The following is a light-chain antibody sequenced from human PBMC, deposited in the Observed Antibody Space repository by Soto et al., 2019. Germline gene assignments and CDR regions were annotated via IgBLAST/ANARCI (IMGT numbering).Light chain of an antibody. CDR2: EIT. CDR1: SSDIGTHTF. V-gene: IGLV2-14*03. Sequence: QSVLTQPASVSGSPGQSITISCTGSSSDIGTHTFVSWFQQHPGKAPKLIIYEITNRPSGVSNRFSGSKSGNTASLTISGLRPEDEGDYYCSSYTSRNIPYVFGTGTKVTVL. CDR3: SSYTSRNIPYV. J-gene: IGLJ1*01.